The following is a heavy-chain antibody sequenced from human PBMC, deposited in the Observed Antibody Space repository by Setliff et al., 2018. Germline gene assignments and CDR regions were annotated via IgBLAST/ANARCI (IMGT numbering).Heavy chain of an antibody. D-gene: IGHD3-9*01. V-gene: IGHV4-61*02. CDR3: ARERYFDWFFED. CDR1: GGSISSGSYY. J-gene: IGHJ4*01. Sequence: SETLSLTCAVSGGSISSGSYYWSWIRQPAGKKLEWIGRIHASGSPDYNPSFKSRVTISRDTSTNQFSLKLGSVTAADTAVYYCARERYFDWFFEDWGHGTLVTVSS. CDR2: IHASGSP.